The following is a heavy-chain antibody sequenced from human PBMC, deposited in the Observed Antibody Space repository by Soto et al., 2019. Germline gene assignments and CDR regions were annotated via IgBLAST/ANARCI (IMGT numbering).Heavy chain of an antibody. CDR3: ARLNSNSGSSLVYYYYYGMDV. Sequence: ASVKVSCKASGYTFTSYDINWVRQATGQGLEWMGWMNPNSGNTGYAQKFQGRVTMTRNTSISTAYMELSSLRSEDTAVYYCARLNSNSGSSLVYYYYYGMDVWGQGTTVTVSS. J-gene: IGHJ6*02. V-gene: IGHV1-8*01. CDR2: MNPNSGNT. D-gene: IGHD6-13*01. CDR1: GYTFTSYD.